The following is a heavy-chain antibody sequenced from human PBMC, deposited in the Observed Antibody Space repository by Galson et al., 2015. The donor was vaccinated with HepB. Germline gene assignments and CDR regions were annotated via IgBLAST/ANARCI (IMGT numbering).Heavy chain of an antibody. D-gene: IGHD5-12*01. CDR3: ARDRSARHSGDDWGYYCYYGMDV. V-gene: IGHV3-74*01. J-gene: IGHJ6*02. Sequence: SLRLSCAASGFTFSSHWMHWVRQAPGKGLVWVSRINSAGSSTNYADSVKGRFTISRDNAKNTLYLQMNSLRAEETAVYYCARDRSARHSGDDWGYYCYYGMDVGGQGTRVTVSS. CDR1: GFTFSSHW. CDR2: INSAGSST.